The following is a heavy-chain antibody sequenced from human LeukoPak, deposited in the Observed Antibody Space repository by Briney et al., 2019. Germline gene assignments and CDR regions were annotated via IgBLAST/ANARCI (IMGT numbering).Heavy chain of an antibody. J-gene: IGHJ4*02. D-gene: IGHD2-15*01. Sequence: SQTLSLTCAISGDIVSSNSAAWNWIRQSPSRGLEWLGRTYYRSKWYNDYAVSVKSRITINPDTSKNQFSLQLNSVTPEDTAVYYCARHGQGYCSGGSCYPEPFDYWGQGTLVTVSS. CDR2: TYYRSKWYN. CDR3: ARHGQGYCSGGSCYPEPFDY. CDR1: GDIVSSNSAA. V-gene: IGHV6-1*01.